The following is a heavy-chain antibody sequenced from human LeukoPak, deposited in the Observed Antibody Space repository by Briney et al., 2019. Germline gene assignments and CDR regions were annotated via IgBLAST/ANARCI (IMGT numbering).Heavy chain of an antibody. CDR3: ARRYCSSTSCPLDY. CDR1: GGSISSYY. Sequence: PSETLSLTCTVSGGSISSYYGSWIRQPPGKGLEWIGYIYYSGSTNYNPSLKSRVTISVDTSKNQFSLKLSSVTAADTAVYYCARRYCSSTSCPLDYWGQGTLVTVSS. V-gene: IGHV4-59*08. CDR2: IYYSGST. D-gene: IGHD2-2*01. J-gene: IGHJ4*02.